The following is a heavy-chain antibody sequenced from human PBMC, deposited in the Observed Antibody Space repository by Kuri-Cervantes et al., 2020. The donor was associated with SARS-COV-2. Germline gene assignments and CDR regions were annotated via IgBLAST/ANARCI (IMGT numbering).Heavy chain of an antibody. J-gene: IGHJ4*02. V-gene: IGHV1-18*01. CDR1: GYTFTSYG. CDR2: ISAYSGNT. CDR3: ARGDIHLGYCSSTSCAYYFDY. Sequence: ASVKVSCKASGYTFTSYGISWVRQAPGQGLEWMGWISAYSGNTNYAQKLQGRVTMTTDTSTSTAYMELRSLRSDDTAVYYCARGDIHLGYCSSTSCAYYFDYWGQGTLVTVSS. D-gene: IGHD2-2*01.